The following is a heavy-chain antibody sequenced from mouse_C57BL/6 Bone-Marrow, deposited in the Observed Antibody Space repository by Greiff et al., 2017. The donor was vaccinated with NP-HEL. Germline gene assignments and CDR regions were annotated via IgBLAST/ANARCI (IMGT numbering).Heavy chain of an antibody. CDR3: ARDYWDAMDY. CDR1: GYTFTSYW. J-gene: IGHJ4*01. Sequence: QVQLQQPGAELVKPGASVKLSCKASGYTFTSYWMHWVKQRPGQGLEWIGMIHPNSGSTNYNEKFKSKATLTVDNSSSTAYMQLSSLTSEDSAVYYCARDYWDAMDYWGQGTSVTVSS. CDR2: IHPNSGST. D-gene: IGHD2-13*01. V-gene: IGHV1-64*01.